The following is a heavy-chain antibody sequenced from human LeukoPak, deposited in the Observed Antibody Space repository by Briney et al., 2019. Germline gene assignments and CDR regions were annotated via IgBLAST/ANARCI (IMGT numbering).Heavy chain of an antibody. CDR3: ARLYGSGSYQGLALP. D-gene: IGHD3-10*01. J-gene: IGHJ4*02. Sequence: SETLSLTCAVYGGSFSSYYWSWIRQPPGKGLEWIGCIYYSGSTYYNPSLKSRVTISVDTSKNQFSQKLSSVTGADTAVYYCARLYGSGSYQGLALPWGQGTLVTVSS. CDR1: GGSFSSYY. CDR2: IYYSGST. V-gene: IGHV4-34*01.